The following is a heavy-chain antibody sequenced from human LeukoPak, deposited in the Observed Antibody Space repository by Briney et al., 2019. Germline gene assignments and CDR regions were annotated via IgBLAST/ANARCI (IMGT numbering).Heavy chain of an antibody. CDR1: GFTFSSYW. V-gene: IGHV3-74*01. Sequence: GGSQRLSCAASGFTFSSYWMHWVRQAPGKGLVWVSRINSDGSSTSYADSVKGRFTISRDNAKNTLYLQMNSLRAEDTAVYYCARAEDSSSDGMDVWGKGTTVTVSS. CDR3: ARAEDSSSDGMDV. D-gene: IGHD6-6*01. CDR2: INSDGSST. J-gene: IGHJ6*04.